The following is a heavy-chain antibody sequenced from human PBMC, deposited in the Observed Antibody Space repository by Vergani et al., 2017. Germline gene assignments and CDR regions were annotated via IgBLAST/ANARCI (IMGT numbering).Heavy chain of an antibody. CDR2: FDPEHGEV. D-gene: IGHD3-22*01. J-gene: IGHJ4*02. V-gene: IGHV1-24*01. CDR3: AIDTDYYNNSCYYVDY. CDR1: GYSLTELT. Sequence: QVQLVQSGSEVRKPGASVKVSCQVSGYSLTELTIHWVRQAPGKGLEWMGGFDPEHGEVTFAHPIQGRVTMTEDRSTDPAYMELCSLRTEDTALYYCAIDTDYYNNSCYYVDYWGQGTLVTVSS.